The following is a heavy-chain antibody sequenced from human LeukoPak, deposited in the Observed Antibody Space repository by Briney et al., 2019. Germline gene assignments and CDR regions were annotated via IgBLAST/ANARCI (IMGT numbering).Heavy chain of an antibody. V-gene: IGHV1-8*03. CDR1: GYTFTSYV. CDR2: MNPNSGNT. Sequence: ASVKVSCKASGYTFTSYVINWVRQATGQGLEWMGWMNPNSGNTGYAQKFQGRVTITRNTSISTAYMELSSLRSEDTAVYYCARVISSRYNRNDGLGYMDVWGKGPRSPSP. CDR3: ARVISSRYNRNDGLGYMDV. D-gene: IGHD1-20*01. J-gene: IGHJ6*03.